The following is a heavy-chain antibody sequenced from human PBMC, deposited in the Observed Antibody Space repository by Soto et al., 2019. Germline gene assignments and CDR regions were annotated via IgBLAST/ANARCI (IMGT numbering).Heavy chain of an antibody. CDR2: IYYSGST. J-gene: IGHJ6*02. CDR1: GGSISSGGYY. CDR3: ARDRCSSTSCPAPTNYYGMDV. V-gene: IGHV4-31*03. Sequence: SETLSLTCTVSGGSISSGGYYWSCIRQHPGKGLEWIGYIYYSGSTYYNPSLKSRVTISVDTSKNQFSLKLSSVTAADTAVYYCARDRCSSTSCPAPTNYYGMDVWGQGTTVTVS. D-gene: IGHD2-2*01.